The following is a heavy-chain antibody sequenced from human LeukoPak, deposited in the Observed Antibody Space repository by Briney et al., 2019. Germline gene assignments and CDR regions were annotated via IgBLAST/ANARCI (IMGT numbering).Heavy chain of an antibody. V-gene: IGHV3-21*01. CDR3: ARDGGVDGYNSYFDY. CDR1: GFTFSSYS. D-gene: IGHD5-24*01. Sequence: GGSLRLSCAASGFTFSSYSMNWVRQAPGKGLEWVSSISSRSSNLYYADPVKGRFTISRDNAKNSLYLQMNSLRAEDTALYYCARDGGVDGYNSYFDYWGQGTLVTVSS. CDR2: ISSRSSNL. J-gene: IGHJ4*02.